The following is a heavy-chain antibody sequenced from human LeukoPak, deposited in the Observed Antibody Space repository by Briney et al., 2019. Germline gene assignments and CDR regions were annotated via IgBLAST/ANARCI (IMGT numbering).Heavy chain of an antibody. CDR3: ARQRGYYDSSGPNDY. V-gene: IGHV5-51*01. Sequence: GESLKISCKGSGYSFTSYWIGWVRQMPGKGLEWVGIIYPGDSDTRYGPSFQGQVTISADKSISTAYLQWSSLKASDTAMYYCARQRGYYDSSGPNDYWGQGTLVTVSS. CDR2: IYPGDSDT. CDR1: GYSFTSYW. J-gene: IGHJ4*02. D-gene: IGHD3-22*01.